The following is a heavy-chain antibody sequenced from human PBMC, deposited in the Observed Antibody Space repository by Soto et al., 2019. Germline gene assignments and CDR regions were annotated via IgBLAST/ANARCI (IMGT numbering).Heavy chain of an antibody. D-gene: IGHD3-22*01. CDR2: IKNDGTDA. Sequence: GGSLRLSCAASGFTFSTYGIHCVRQAPGKGLEWAAVIKNDGTDAGYADSLKGRFTISRDNSKNTVFLQMSSLRDDDTAVYYCARDVWDSSGYFLDYWGQGTLVTVSS. V-gene: IGHV3-33*05. CDR3: ARDVWDSSGYFLDY. CDR1: GFTFSTYG. J-gene: IGHJ4*02.